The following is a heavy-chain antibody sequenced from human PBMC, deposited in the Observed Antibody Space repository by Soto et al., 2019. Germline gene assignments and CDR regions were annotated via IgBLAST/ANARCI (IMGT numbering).Heavy chain of an antibody. D-gene: IGHD6-19*01. CDR3: AKDISSGWTKNWFDP. V-gene: IGHV1-24*01. CDR1: GYTLTELS. J-gene: IGHJ5*02. CDR2: FDAEDGAA. Sequence: GASVKVSCKVSGYTLTELSMHWVRQAPGKGLEWMGVFDAEDGAASYAQNFQGRVTMTVDTSTDTAYMEVTSLRSEDTAVYYCAKDISSGWTKNWFDPWGQGTLVTVSS.